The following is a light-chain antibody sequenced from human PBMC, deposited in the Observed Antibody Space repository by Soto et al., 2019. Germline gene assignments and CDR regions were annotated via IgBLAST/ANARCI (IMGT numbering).Light chain of an antibody. CDR2: EVS. J-gene: IGLJ2*01. CDR1: SSDVGGYDY. CDR3: SSFTSSTDVV. Sequence: QSALTQPASVSGSPGQSITISCTGTSSDVGGYDYVSWYQQHPGKAPKLMIYEVSNRPSGVSNRFSGSKSGNTASLAISGLQAEDEGDYYCSSFTSSTDVVFGGGTQLTVL. V-gene: IGLV2-14*01.